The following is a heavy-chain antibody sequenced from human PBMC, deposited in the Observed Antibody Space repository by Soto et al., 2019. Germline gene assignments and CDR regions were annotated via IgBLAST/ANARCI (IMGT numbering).Heavy chain of an antibody. CDR2: MNPNSGNT. J-gene: IGHJ5*02. Sequence: SVKVSCKASGYTFTSYDINWVRQATGQGLEWMGWMNPNSGNTGYAQKFQGRVTMTRNTSISTAYMELSSLRSEDTAVYYCARGHWISWPGIRFDPRDQGNQVTVSS. CDR1: GYTFTSYD. D-gene: IGHD6-13*01. V-gene: IGHV1-8*01. CDR3: ARGHWISWPGIRFDP.